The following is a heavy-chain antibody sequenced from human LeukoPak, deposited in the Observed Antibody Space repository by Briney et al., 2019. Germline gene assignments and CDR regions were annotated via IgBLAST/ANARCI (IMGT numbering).Heavy chain of an antibody. Sequence: PSETLSLTCTVSGGSISSYYWSWIRQPPGKGLEWIGYIYYSGNTNYNPSLKSRVTISVDTSKNQFSLKLTSVTPADTAVYYCARTVGRIGAFDIWGQGTMVSVSS. J-gene: IGHJ3*02. CDR1: GGSISSYY. CDR3: ARTVGRIGAFDI. V-gene: IGHV4-59*01. D-gene: IGHD1-26*01. CDR2: IYYSGNT.